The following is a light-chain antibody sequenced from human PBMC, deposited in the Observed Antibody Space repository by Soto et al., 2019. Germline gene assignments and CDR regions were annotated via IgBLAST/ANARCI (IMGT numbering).Light chain of an antibody. CDR2: DVS. V-gene: IGLV2-11*01. CDR1: SSDVGAYVY. CDR3: CSYAGSQTWV. Sequence: QSALTQPRSVSGSPGQSVTISCTGTSSDVGAYVYVSWYQQHPGKAPKLIIYDVSKRPSGVPDRFSGSKSGSTASLTISGLQAEDEADYYCCSYAGSQTWVFGGGTKLTVL. J-gene: IGLJ3*02.